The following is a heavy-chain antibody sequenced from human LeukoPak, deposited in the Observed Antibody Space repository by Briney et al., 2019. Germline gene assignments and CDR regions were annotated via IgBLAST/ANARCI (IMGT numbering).Heavy chain of an antibody. V-gene: IGHV3-30*02. J-gene: IGHJ6*03. D-gene: IGHD1-1*01. Sequence: GGSLRLSCAASGFTFSSYGMHWVRQAPGKGLEWVAFIRYDGSNKYYADSVKGRFTISRDNAKNSLYLQMNSLRAEDTAVYYCARGRTGTTYYYYMDVWGKGTTVTVSS. CDR2: IRYDGSNK. CDR3: ARGRTGTTYYYYMDV. CDR1: GFTFSSYG.